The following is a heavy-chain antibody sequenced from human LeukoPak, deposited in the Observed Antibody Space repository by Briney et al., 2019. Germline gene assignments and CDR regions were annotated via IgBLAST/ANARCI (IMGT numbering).Heavy chain of an antibody. V-gene: IGHV3-7*01. CDR1: GFTFSSCW. CDR3: ASGNWNDRAFDI. J-gene: IGHJ3*02. Sequence: GGSPRLSCAASGFTFSSCWMNWVRQAPGKGLEWVANIKQDGSEKYYVDSVKGRFTISRDNAKNSLYLQMNSLRAEDTAVYYCASGNWNDRAFDIWGQGTMAAVSS. CDR2: IKQDGSEK. D-gene: IGHD1-20*01.